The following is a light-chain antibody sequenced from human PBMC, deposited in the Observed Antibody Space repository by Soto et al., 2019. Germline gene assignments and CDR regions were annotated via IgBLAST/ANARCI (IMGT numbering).Light chain of an antibody. CDR2: DAS. CDR3: QQFSSYPLT. V-gene: IGKV3-20*01. Sequence: FTKCPVKMTQSPSEIAAPFCNTSKTVRNNYLAWYQQKPGQAPRLLIYDASSRATGIPDRFSGGGSGTEFTLTISRLEPEDFAVYYCQQFSSYPLTFGGGTKVDIK. J-gene: IGKJ4*01. CDR1: KTVRNNY.